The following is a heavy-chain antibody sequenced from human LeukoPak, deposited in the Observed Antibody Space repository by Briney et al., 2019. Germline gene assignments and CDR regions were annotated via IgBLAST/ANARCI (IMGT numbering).Heavy chain of an antibody. D-gene: IGHD6-13*01. CDR3: AKDRISSSWYRGGFDY. Sequence: GGSLRLSCAASGFTFSSYGMHWVRQAPGKGLEWVAVISYDGSNKYYADSVKGRFTISRDNSKNTLYLQMNSLRAEDTAVYYCAKDRISSSWYRGGFDYWGQGTLVTVSS. J-gene: IGHJ4*02. CDR2: ISYDGSNK. CDR1: GFTFSSYG. V-gene: IGHV3-30*18.